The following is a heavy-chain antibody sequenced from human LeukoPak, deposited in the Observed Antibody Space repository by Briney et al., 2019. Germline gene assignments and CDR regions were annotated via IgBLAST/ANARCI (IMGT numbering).Heavy chain of an antibody. CDR3: ARDNRGYVDY. J-gene: IGHJ4*02. V-gene: IGHV1-2*02. Sequence: ASVKVSCKASGYTFTSYDTNWVRQATGQGLEWMGWMNPNSGGTNYAQKFQGRVTMTRDTSISTAYMELSRLRSDDTAVYYCARDNRGYVDYWGQGTLVTVSS. CDR1: GYTFTSYD. CDR2: MNPNSGGT.